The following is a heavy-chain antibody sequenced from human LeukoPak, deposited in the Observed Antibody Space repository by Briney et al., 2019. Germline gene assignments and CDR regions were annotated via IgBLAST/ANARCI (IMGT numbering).Heavy chain of an antibody. V-gene: IGHV4-59*01. CDR2: IYYSGST. CDR3: ARDRGPDCSGGSCWDY. J-gene: IGHJ4*02. CDR1: SASISNYY. D-gene: IGHD2-15*01. Sequence: SETLSLTCTVSSASISNYYWSWIRQPPGKGLVWIGYIYYSGSTNFNPSLKSRVTISVDTSKNQLSLSLSSVTAADTAVYYCARDRGPDCSGGSCWDYWGQGTLVTVSS.